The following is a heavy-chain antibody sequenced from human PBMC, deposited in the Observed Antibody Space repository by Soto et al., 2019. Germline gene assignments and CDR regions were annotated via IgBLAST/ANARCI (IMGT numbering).Heavy chain of an antibody. Sequence: QVQLVQSGAEVKKPGSSVKVSCKTSGGTFSSYAISWVRQAPGQGLEWMGGIIPIFGTANYAQKFQGRVTITADESTSTAYMELSRLRSEDTAVYYCARGWRTWFGEYNEYWGQGPRVTVSS. CDR2: IIPIFGTA. D-gene: IGHD3-10*01. CDR1: GGTFSSYA. V-gene: IGHV1-69*01. CDR3: ARGWRTWFGEYNEY. J-gene: IGHJ4*02.